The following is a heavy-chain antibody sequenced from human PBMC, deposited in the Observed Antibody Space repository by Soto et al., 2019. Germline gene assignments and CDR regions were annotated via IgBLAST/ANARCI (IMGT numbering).Heavy chain of an antibody. Sequence: QVQLVQSGAEVKKPGASVKVSCKASGYTFTSYYVHWVRQAPGQRLEWMGIINPSTGVTNYPQKFQGKFTTERDTSASTVYMELSSLRSEEAAMYYCARDRGDTALFQWGRSCVYWGQGTMVTVSS. V-gene: IGHV1-46*01. J-gene: IGHJ4*02. CDR3: ARDRGDTALFQWGRSCVY. CDR2: INPSTGVT. CDR1: GYTFTSYY. D-gene: IGHD5-18*01.